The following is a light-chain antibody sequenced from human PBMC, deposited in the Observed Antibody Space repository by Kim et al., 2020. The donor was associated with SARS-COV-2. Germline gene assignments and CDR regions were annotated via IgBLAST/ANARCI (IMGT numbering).Light chain of an antibody. J-gene: IGLJ1*01. Sequence: QSALTQPASVSGSPGQSITISRTGTSSDIGAYNYISWYQQRPGKAPKLMIYGVSDRPSGVSDRFSGSKSGNTASLTISGLQAEDEADYYCASYITSSMLNVFGTGTKVTVL. CDR3: ASYITSSMLNV. CDR2: GVS. V-gene: IGLV2-14*03. CDR1: SSDIGAYNY.